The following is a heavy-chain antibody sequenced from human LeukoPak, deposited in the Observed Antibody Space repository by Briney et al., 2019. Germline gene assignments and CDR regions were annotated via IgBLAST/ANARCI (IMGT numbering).Heavy chain of an antibody. D-gene: IGHD5-12*01. CDR3: ARDLAPSGYVQFDY. J-gene: IGHJ4*02. CDR1: GGTFSSYA. V-gene: IGHV1-69*04. CDR2: IIPILGIA. Sequence: SVKVSCKASGGTFSSYAISWVRQAPGQGLEWMGRIIPILGIANYAQKFQGRVTITADKSTSTAYVELSSLRSEDTAVYYCARDLAPSGYVQFDYWGQGTLVTVSS.